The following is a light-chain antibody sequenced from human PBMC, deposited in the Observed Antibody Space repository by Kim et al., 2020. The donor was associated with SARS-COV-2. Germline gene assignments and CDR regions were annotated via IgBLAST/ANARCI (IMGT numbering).Light chain of an antibody. CDR1: NIGSKS. CDR3: QVWDSSTDPVV. Sequence: SYELTQPPSVSVAPGKTASITCAGDNIGSKSVHWYQQKPGQAPVLVIYYDSDRPSGIPERFSGSNSGNTATLTISRVEAGDEADYYCQVWDSSTDPVVFG. J-gene: IGLJ2*01. V-gene: IGLV3-21*04. CDR2: YDS.